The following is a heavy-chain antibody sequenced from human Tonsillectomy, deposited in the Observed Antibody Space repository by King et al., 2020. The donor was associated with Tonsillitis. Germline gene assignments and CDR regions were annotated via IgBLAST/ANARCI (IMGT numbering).Heavy chain of an antibody. V-gene: IGHV5-10-1*03. J-gene: IGHJ4*02. CDR1: GYSFTTYW. D-gene: IGHD2-2*01. CDR3: AIRYCGSINCLKHPVFDY. CDR2: IDPTDSYT. Sequence: VQLVESGAEVKKPGESLRISCKGSGYSFTTYWINWVRQMPGKGLEWMGRIDPTDSYTDYSTSFQGHVTISADKSTTTGYLQWSSLKASDTAMYYCAIRYCGSINCLKHPVFDYWGQGTLVTVSS.